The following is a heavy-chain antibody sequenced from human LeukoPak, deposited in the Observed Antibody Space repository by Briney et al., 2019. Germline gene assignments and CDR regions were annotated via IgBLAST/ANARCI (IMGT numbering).Heavy chain of an antibody. D-gene: IGHD4-17*01. J-gene: IGHJ4*02. CDR3: ARYVVYGDYDY. CDR1: GFTFSSYS. CDR2: ISSSSSTI. Sequence: GGSLRLSCAASGFTFSSYSMNWVRQAPGKGLKWVSYISSSSSTIYYADSVKGRFTISRDNAKNSLYLQMNSLRAEDTAVYYCARYVVYGDYDYWGQGTLVTVSS. V-gene: IGHV3-48*01.